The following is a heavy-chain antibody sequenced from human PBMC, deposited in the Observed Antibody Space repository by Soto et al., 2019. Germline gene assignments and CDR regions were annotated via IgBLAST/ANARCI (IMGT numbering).Heavy chain of an antibody. D-gene: IGHD4-4*01. J-gene: IGHJ5*02. CDR1: GGSITGDY. CDR2: IHYSGST. CDR3: ARHSYYSNPLRVDP. Sequence: SETLCLTCTVSGGSITGDYWSWIRQPPGKGPEWIGNIHYSGSTNYNPSLKGRVTISVDTSKNQFSLRPSSVTAAETAVYYCARHSYYSNPLRVDPWGQGTLVTVS. V-gene: IGHV4-59*08.